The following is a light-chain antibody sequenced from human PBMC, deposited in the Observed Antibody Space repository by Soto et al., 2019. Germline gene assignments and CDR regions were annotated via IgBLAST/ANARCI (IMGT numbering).Light chain of an antibody. CDR1: SSDVGAYDY. V-gene: IGLV2-14*03. Sequence: QSALTQPASVSGSPGQSITISFTGTSSDVGAYDYVSWYQQHPDKAPKLMIYEVSHRPSGVSNRFYGSKSVNTATLTISGLQAEDEADYYCSSYTSSSTRVFGTGTKVTV. CDR2: EVS. CDR3: SSYTSSSTRV. J-gene: IGLJ1*01.